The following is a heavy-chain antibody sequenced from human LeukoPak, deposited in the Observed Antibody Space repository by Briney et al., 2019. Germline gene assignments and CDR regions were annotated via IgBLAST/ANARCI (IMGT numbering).Heavy chain of an antibody. CDR2: ISSSSSII. CDR1: GFTFSSYS. CDR3: ARVGGYYGSGSYWDWYFDL. J-gene: IGHJ2*01. D-gene: IGHD3-10*01. V-gene: IGHV3-48*01. Sequence: TGGSLRLSCAASGFTFSSYSMNWVRQAPGKGLEWVSYISSSSSIIYYADSVKGRFTISRDNTKNSLYLQMNSLRAEDTAVYYCARVGGYYGSGSYWDWYFDLWGRGTLVTVSS.